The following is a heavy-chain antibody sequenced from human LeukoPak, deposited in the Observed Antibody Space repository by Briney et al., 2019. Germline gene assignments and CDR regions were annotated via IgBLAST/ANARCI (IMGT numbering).Heavy chain of an antibody. CDR3: ARGGTYDFWSGYYFARERTRTNDFDY. Sequence: SETLSLTCAVYGGSFSGYYWSWIRQPPGKGLEWIGEINHSGSTNYNPSLKSRVTISVDTSKNQFSLKLSSVTAADTAVYYCARGGTYDFWSGYYFARERTRTNDFDYWGQGTLVTVSS. J-gene: IGHJ4*02. CDR1: GGSFSGYY. CDR2: INHSGST. D-gene: IGHD3-3*01. V-gene: IGHV4-34*01.